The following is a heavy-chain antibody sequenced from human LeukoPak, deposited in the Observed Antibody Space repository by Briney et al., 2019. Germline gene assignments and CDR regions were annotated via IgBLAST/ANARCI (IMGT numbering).Heavy chain of an antibody. CDR2: ISGSGGST. CDR1: GFTFSSYA. J-gene: IGHJ4*02. V-gene: IGHV3-23*01. Sequence: GGSLRLSCAASGFTFSSYAMSWVRQAPGKGLEWVSTISGSGGSTYYADSVKGRFTISRDNSKNTLYLQMNSLRAEDTAVYYCAKRSYYDGGPFDYWGQGTLVTVSS. CDR3: AKRSYYDGGPFDY. D-gene: IGHD3-22*01.